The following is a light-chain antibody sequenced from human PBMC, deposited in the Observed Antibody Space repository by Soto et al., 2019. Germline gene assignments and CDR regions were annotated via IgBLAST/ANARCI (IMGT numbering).Light chain of an antibody. V-gene: IGKV3-11*01. J-gene: IGKJ1*01. CDR3: QQGSIWPPVT. CDR1: QSVSTY. Sequence: EIVLTQSPVTQSLSPGERATLSCRASQSVSTYLAWYQQKPGQAPRLHIYGASNRATGIPARFSGSGSGTDLTLTISSRESDDFAMYYCQQGSIWPPVTFGEGTKVDIK. CDR2: GAS.